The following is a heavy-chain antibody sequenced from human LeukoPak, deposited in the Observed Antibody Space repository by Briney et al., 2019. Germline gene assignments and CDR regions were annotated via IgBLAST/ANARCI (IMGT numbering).Heavy chain of an antibody. CDR1: GGTFSNYA. CDR2: ISADNGNT. J-gene: IGHJ4*02. V-gene: IGHV1-18*01. D-gene: IGHD2-2*01. Sequence: ASVKVSCNASGGTFSNYAISWVRQAPGQGLEWMGWISADNGNTNYAQKFQGRVTMTTETSTSTAYMELRSLRSEDTAVYYCARLTAPRYCSSTSCYGSWGQGTLVTVSS. CDR3: ARLTAPRYCSSTSCYGS.